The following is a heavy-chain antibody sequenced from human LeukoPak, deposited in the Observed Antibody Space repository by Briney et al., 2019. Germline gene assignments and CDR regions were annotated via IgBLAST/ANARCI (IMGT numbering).Heavy chain of an antibody. CDR3: ATHYAGSPSNYFDY. J-gene: IGHJ4*02. CDR2: IFSSGST. CDR1: GGSISSNY. Sequence: PLETLSLTCTVSGGSISSNYWSWIRQPAGKGLEWIGRIFSSGSTNYNPSLKSRVSMSVDTSKNQFTLKLSSVTAADTAIYFCATHYAGSPSNYFDYWGQGTLVTVSS. D-gene: IGHD3-10*01. V-gene: IGHV4-4*07.